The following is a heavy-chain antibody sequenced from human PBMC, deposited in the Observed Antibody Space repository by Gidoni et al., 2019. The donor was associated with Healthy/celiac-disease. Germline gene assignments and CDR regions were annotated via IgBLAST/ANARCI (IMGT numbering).Heavy chain of an antibody. J-gene: IGHJ6*02. CDR2: INHSGST. D-gene: IGHD2-8*02. CDR1: GGSFSGYY. V-gene: IGHV4-34*01. Sequence: QVQLPQWGAGLLKPSETLSLTCAVYGGSFSGYYWSWIRQPPGKGLEWIGEINHSGSTNYNPALQSRVTISVDTSKNQFSLKLSSVTAADTAVYYCARGDCTGGVCYSSYYYYGMDVWGQGTTVTVSS. CDR3: ARGDCTGGVCYSSYYYYGMDV.